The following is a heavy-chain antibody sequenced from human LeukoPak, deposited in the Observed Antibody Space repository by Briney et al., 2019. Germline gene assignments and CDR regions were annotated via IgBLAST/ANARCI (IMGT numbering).Heavy chain of an antibody. CDR3: ARDLRVYYYYGMDV. CDR1: GFTFSSYG. CDR2: IRYDGSNK. V-gene: IGHV3-30*02. Sequence: QTGGSLRLSCAASGFTFSSYGMHWVRQAPGKGLEWVAFIRYDGSNKYYADSVKGRFTISRDNSKNTLYLQMNSLRAEDMTVYYCARDLRVYYYYGMDVWGQGTTVTVSS. J-gene: IGHJ6*02.